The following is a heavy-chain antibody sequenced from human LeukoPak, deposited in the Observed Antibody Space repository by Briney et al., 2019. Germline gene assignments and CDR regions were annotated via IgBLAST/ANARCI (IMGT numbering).Heavy chain of an antibody. Sequence: SVKVSCKASGGTFSSYAISWVRQAPGQGLEWMGGIIPIFGTANYAQKFQGRVTITADESTSTAYMELSSLRSEDTAVYYCALSRVTNWGYYYYYYGMDVWGQGTTVSVSS. D-gene: IGHD7-27*01. CDR1: GGTFSSYA. J-gene: IGHJ6*02. CDR3: ALSRVTNWGYYYYYYGMDV. V-gene: IGHV1-69*13. CDR2: IIPIFGTA.